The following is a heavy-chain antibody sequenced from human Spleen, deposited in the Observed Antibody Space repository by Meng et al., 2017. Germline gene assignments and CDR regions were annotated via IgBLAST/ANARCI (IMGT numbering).Heavy chain of an antibody. J-gene: IGHJ6*02. D-gene: IGHD4-23*01. CDR2: FYYTGST. Sequence: SETLSLTCTVSDDSFNGNEYHLGWIRQPPGKGLEWIATFYYTGSTYYNPSLKSRVTVSVDTSKNQFTLRVKSVTAADTDVYYCARGKWQLNDGMDVWARGTSVGVS. CDR3: ARGKWQLNDGMDV. V-gene: IGHV4-39*06. CDR1: DDSFNGNEYH.